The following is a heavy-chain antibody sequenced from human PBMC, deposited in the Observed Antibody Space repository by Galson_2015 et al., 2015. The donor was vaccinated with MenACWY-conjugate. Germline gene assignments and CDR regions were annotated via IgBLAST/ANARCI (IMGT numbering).Heavy chain of an antibody. Sequence: SVKVSCKVSGYTLTELSMHWVRQAPGKGLEWMGGFDPEDGETIYAQKFQGRVTMTEDTSTDTAYMELSSLRSEDTAVYYCATGVSSSWTNFDYWGQGTLVTVSS. J-gene: IGHJ4*02. CDR2: FDPEDGET. D-gene: IGHD6-13*01. CDR3: ATGVSSSWTNFDY. V-gene: IGHV1-24*01. CDR1: GYTLTELS.